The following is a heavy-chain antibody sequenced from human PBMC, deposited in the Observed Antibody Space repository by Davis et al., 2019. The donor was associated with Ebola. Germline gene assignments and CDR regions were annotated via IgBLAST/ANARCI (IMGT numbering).Heavy chain of an antibody. V-gene: IGHV3-66*01. CDR2: IYSGGST. Sequence: GESLKISCAASGFTVSSNYMSWVRQAPGKGLEWVSVIYSGGSTYYADSVKGRFTISRDNSKNTLYLQMNSQRAEDTAVYYCARELLWFGELYIGWYFDLWGRGTLVTVSS. CDR3: ARELLWFGELYIGWYFDL. CDR1: GFTVSSNY. J-gene: IGHJ2*01. D-gene: IGHD3-10*01.